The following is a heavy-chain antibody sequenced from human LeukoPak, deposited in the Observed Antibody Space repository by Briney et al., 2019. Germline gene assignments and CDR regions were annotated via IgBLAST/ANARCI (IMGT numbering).Heavy chain of an antibody. V-gene: IGHV5-51*01. D-gene: IGHD3-10*01. J-gene: IGHJ6*03. CDR1: GYSFTSYW. Sequence: GESLKISCKGSGYSFTSYWIGWVRQMPGKGLEWMGIIYPGDPDTRYSPSFQGQVTISADKSISTAYLQWSSLKASDTAMYYCARAHGSGSYYNQLPAYYMDVWGKGTTVTVSS. CDR3: ARAHGSGSYYNQLPAYYMDV. CDR2: IYPGDPDT.